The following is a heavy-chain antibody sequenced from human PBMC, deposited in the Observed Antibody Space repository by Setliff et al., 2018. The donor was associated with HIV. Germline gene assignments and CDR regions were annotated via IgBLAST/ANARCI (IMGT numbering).Heavy chain of an antibody. J-gene: IGHJ6*03. CDR3: ARVGWDTYYMDV. V-gene: IGHV3-30*01. Sequence: PGGSLRLSCVASGFTFSTFAMHWVRQAPGKGLEWVSVITYDGSRTYYVDSVKGRFTISRDNSKNTVYLQLNSLRPEDTAVYYCARVGWDTYYMDVWGKGTTVTVSS. D-gene: IGHD1-26*01. CDR2: ITYDGSRT. CDR1: GFTFSTFA.